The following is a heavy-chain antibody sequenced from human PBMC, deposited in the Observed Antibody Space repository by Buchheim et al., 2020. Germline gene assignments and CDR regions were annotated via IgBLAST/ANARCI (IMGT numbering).Heavy chain of an antibody. J-gene: IGHJ4*02. D-gene: IGHD4-17*01. CDR1: GFTFDDYA. V-gene: IGHV3-9*01. CDR2: ISWNSGSI. CDR3: AKGVTSGQLGGSVDY. Sequence: EVQLVESGGRLVQPGRSLRLSCAASGFTFDDYALHWVRQVPGKGLEWVSGISWNSGSIGYADSVRGRFTISRDNAKNSLYLQMNSLRAEDTALYYCAKGVTSGQLGGSVDYWGQGTL.